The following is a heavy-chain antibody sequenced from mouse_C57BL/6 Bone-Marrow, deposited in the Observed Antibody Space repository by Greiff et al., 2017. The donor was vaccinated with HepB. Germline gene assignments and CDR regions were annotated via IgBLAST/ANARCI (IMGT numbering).Heavy chain of an antibody. CDR3: AREIYYDYDGAYFDY. CDR1: GYTFTDYY. Sequence: EVQLVESGPVLVKPGASVKMSCKASGYTFTDYYMNWVKQSHGKSLEWIGVINPYNGGTSYNQKFKGKATLTVDKSSSTAYMELNSLTSEDSAVYYCAREIYYDYDGAYFDYWGQGTTLTVSS. V-gene: IGHV1-19*01. CDR2: INPYNGGT. D-gene: IGHD2-4*01. J-gene: IGHJ2*01.